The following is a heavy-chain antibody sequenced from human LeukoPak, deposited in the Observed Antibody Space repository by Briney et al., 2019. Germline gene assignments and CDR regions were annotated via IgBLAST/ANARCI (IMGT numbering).Heavy chain of an antibody. V-gene: IGHV3-23*01. CDR3: AKEYDMYTGSSIDY. D-gene: IGHD1-26*01. J-gene: IGHJ4*02. CDR1: GFTFTSYA. CDR2: ISGSATST. Sequence: GGSLRLSCAASGFTFTSYAMNWVRQAPGKGLEWVSAISGSATSTYYVDSVRGRFTISRDNSKNTLYLQMNSLRAEDTAVYYCAKEYDMYTGSSIDYWDQGTLVTVSS.